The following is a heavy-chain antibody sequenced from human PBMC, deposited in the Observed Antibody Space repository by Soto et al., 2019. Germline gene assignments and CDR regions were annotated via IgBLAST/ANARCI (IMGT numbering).Heavy chain of an antibody. J-gene: IGHJ6*02. Sequence: SSDTLSLTCTVSGGSINSYYWSWIRQPVGQGLEWIGHIYTSGSTTYNPSLKKRVTMSVDTSKNQFSLRLSSVTAADTAVYYCAREGLDWSVEGMDVWGRGTTVTVSS. CDR1: GGSINSYY. CDR2: IYTSGST. V-gene: IGHV4-4*07. D-gene: IGHD3-9*01. CDR3: AREGLDWSVEGMDV.